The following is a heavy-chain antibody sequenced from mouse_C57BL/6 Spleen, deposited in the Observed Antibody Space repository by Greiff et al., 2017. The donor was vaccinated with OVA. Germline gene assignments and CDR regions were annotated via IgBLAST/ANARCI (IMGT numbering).Heavy chain of an antibody. CDR3: AKPSSYYGSSYGWYFDV. J-gene: IGHJ1*03. CDR1: GFTFSSYT. CDR2: ISGGGGNT. D-gene: IGHD1-1*01. V-gene: IGHV5-9*01. Sequence: EVQGVESGGGLVKPGGSLKLSCAASGFTFSSYTMSWVRQTPEKRLEWVATISGGGGNTYYPDNAKNTLYLQMSSLRSEDTALYYCAKPSSYYGSSYGWYFDVWGTGTTVTVSS.